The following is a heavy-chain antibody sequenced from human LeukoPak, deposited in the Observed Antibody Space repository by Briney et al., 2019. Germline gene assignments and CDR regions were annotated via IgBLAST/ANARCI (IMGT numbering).Heavy chain of an antibody. CDR1: GFTFSSHW. D-gene: IGHD4/OR15-4a*01. Sequence: GGSLRLSCVASGFTFSSHWMSWVRQAPGKGLEWVANINQDGSEKYDVDSAKGRFTISRDNAKNSLFLQMNSLRAEDTAVYYFEANAGQDDYWGQGTLVTVSS. V-gene: IGHV3-7*03. CDR2: INQDGSEK. J-gene: IGHJ4*02. CDR3: EANAGQDDY.